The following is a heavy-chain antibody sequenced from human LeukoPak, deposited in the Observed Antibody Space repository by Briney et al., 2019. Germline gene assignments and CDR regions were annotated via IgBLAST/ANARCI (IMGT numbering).Heavy chain of an antibody. CDR1: GFTFSDHY. Sequence: GGSLRLSCAASGFTFSDHYMDWVRQAPGKGLEWVGRSRDKTKTYTTDYAASVKARFTVSRDDSKNSLYLQLNSLKTEDTAVYYCVRIDMGATSRDAFDIWGHGTMVTVSS. J-gene: IGHJ3*02. CDR3: VRIDMGATSRDAFDI. V-gene: IGHV3-72*01. D-gene: IGHD1-26*01. CDR2: SRDKTKTYTT.